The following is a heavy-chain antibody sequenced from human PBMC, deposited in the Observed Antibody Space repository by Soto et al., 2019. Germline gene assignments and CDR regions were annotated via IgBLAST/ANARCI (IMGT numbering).Heavy chain of an antibody. J-gene: IGHJ4*02. CDR3: AKDIQGDSSGWHEFDY. CDR1: GFTFDDYA. D-gene: IGHD6-19*01. Sequence: EVQLVESGGGLVQPGRSLRLSCAASGFTFDDYAMHWVRQAPGKGLEWVSGISWNSGSIGYADSVKGRFTISRDNAKNSLYLQMNSLRAEDTALYYCAKDIQGDSSGWHEFDYWCQGTLVTVSS. V-gene: IGHV3-9*01. CDR2: ISWNSGSI.